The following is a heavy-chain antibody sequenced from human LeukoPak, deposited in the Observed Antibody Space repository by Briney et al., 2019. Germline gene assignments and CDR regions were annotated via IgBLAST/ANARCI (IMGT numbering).Heavy chain of an antibody. D-gene: IGHD5-24*01. Sequence: PGGSLRLSCIGSGFTFGVYAMSWLRQSPGRGLEWVAFIRSRAYGGTTEHAPSVKGRFTISRDDSKGIAYLQMTSLQIEDTAVYYCSRDRVEMATTRYFDLWGRGTLVTVSS. CDR1: GFTFGVYA. CDR2: IRSRAYGGTT. V-gene: IGHV3-49*03. CDR3: SRDRVEMATTRYFDL. J-gene: IGHJ2*01.